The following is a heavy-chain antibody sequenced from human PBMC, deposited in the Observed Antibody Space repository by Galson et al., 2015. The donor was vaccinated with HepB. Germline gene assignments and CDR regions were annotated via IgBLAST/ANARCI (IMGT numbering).Heavy chain of an antibody. CDR1: GFTFSSYA. V-gene: IGHV3-23*01. J-gene: IGHJ4*02. Sequence: LRLSCAASGFTFSSYAMSWVRQAPGKGLEWVSAISGSGGSTYYADSVKGRFTISRDNSKNTLYLQMNSLRAEDTAVYYCAKVHLRVARRGLDYWGQGTLVTVSS. CDR3: AKVHLRVARRGLDY. D-gene: IGHD6-6*01. CDR2: ISGSGGST.